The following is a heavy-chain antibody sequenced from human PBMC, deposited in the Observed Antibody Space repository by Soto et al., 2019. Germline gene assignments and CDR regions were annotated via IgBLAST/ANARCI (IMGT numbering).Heavy chain of an antibody. V-gene: IGHV4-4*07. Sequence: LSLTCTVSGGSISGYFWNWLRQPAGKGLEWIGRIYTGGGTNYNPSLQSRVTMSTDTSKSQLSLKVNSVTAADTAVYYCARGYDSLLHWGQGTLVTSPQ. CDR2: IYTGGGT. CDR3: ARGYDSLLH. CDR1: GGSISGYF. J-gene: IGHJ4*02. D-gene: IGHD3-16*01.